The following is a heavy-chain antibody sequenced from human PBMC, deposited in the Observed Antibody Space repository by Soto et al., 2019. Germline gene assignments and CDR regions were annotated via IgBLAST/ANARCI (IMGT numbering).Heavy chain of an antibody. J-gene: IGHJ4*02. Sequence: GGSLRLSCAASGFTFSSYWMHWVRQAPGKGLVWVSRINSDGSSTSYADSVKGRFTISRDNAKNTLYLQMNSLRAEDTAVYYCARRRAYGGNFDYWGQGTLVTVSS. V-gene: IGHV3-74*01. CDR2: INSDGSST. CDR3: ARRRAYGGNFDY. D-gene: IGHD4-17*01. CDR1: GFTFSSYW.